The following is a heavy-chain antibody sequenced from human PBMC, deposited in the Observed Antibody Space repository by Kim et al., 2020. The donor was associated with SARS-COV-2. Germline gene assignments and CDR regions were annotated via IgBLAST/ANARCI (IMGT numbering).Heavy chain of an antibody. V-gene: IGHV3-11*04. CDR3: ARDQGSGSYSRWYYYYYGMDV. CDR1: GFTFSDYY. J-gene: IGHJ6*02. Sequence: GGSLRLSCAASGFTFSDYYMSWIRQAPGKGLEWVSYISSSGSTIYYADSVKGRFTISRDNAKNSLYLQMNSLRAEDTAVYYCARDQGSGSYSRWYYYYYGMDVWGQGTTVTVSS. D-gene: IGHD3-10*01. CDR2: ISSSGSTI.